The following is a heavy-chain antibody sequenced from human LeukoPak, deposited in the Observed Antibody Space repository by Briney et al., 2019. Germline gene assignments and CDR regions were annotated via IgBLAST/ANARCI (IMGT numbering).Heavy chain of an antibody. CDR1: GFTFRSYG. V-gene: IGHV3-30*18. Sequence: GGSLRLSCAASGFTFRSYGMHWVRQAPGKGLEWVAIISFDGKNTYYADSVKGRFTISRDNSKNTLYLQMNSLRVEDTAVYYCAKELLKTYYYGSGSYSFDDWGQGTLVTVSS. CDR2: ISFDGKNT. D-gene: IGHD3-10*01. J-gene: IGHJ4*02. CDR3: AKELLKTYYYGSGSYSFDD.